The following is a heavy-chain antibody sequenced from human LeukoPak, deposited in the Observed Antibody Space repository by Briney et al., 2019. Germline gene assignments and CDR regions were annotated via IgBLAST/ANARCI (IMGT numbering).Heavy chain of an antibody. J-gene: IGHJ4*02. CDR3: ARDEGITGTTFDY. CDR1: GYTFTGYY. Sequence: ASVKVSCRASGYTFTGYYMHWVRQAPGQGLEWMGGIDLNSGGTNYAQKFQGRVTMTRDTPISTAYLELSRLRSDDTAVYYCARDEGITGTTFDYWGQGTLVTVSS. D-gene: IGHD1-7*01. CDR2: IDLNSGGT. V-gene: IGHV1-2*02.